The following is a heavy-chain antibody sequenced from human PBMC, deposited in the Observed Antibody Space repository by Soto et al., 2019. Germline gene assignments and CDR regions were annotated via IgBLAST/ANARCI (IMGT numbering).Heavy chain of an antibody. D-gene: IGHD6-6*01. J-gene: IGHJ6*02. CDR1: GDSFRTYA. V-gene: IGHV1-69*12. CDR2: IIPIFDTT. Sequence: QVHLVQSGAEVKKPGSSVKVSCKASGDSFRTYAISWVRQAPGQGPEWMGGIIPIFDTTHYAQKFQDRVTITADPSTSTAYMELSSLRSDDTAVYYCARAPGGVPRRSASSVMDVWGQGTTVTVSS. CDR3: ARAPGGVPRRSASSVMDV.